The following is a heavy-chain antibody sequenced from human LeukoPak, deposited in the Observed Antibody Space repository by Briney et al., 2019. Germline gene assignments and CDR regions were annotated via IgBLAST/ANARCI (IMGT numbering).Heavy chain of an antibody. CDR1: GGSFSGYY. Sequence: PSETLSLTCAVYGGSFSGYYWSWIRQSPGKALDWIGNIYYSGSTNYNPSLRDRVTISLDTSRDQFSLKLTSVTAADTAVYYCARERCYSGSCHLDYWGQGTLVTVS. D-gene: IGHD2-15*01. CDR2: IYYSGST. V-gene: IGHV4-34*09. J-gene: IGHJ4*02. CDR3: ARERCYSGSCHLDY.